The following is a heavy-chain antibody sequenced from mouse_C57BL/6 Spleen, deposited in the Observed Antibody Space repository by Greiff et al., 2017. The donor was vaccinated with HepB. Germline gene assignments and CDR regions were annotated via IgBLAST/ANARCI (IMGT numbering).Heavy chain of an antibody. Sequence: QVQLQQPGAELVMPGASVKLSCKASGYTFTSYWMHWVKQRPGQGLEWIGEIDPSDSYTNYNQKFKGKSTLTVDKSSSTAYMQLSSLTSEDSAVYYCARCDGYSSWFAYWGQGTLGTVSA. J-gene: IGHJ3*01. CDR1: GYTFTSYW. CDR3: ARCDGYSSWFAY. CDR2: IDPSDSYT. D-gene: IGHD2-3*01. V-gene: IGHV1-69*01.